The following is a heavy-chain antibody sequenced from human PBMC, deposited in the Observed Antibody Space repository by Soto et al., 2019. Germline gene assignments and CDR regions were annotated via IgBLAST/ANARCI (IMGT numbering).Heavy chain of an antibody. J-gene: IGHJ4*02. CDR3: GYSGSYYRLGYFDY. V-gene: IGHV3-15*07. D-gene: IGHD1-26*01. Sequence: GGSLRLSCAASGFTFSNAWMNWVRQAPGKGLEWVGRIKSKTDGGTTDYAAPVKGRFTISRDDSKNTLYLQMNSLKTEDTAVYYCGYSGSYYRLGYFDYWGQGTLVTVSS. CDR1: GFTFSNAW. CDR2: IKSKTDGGTT.